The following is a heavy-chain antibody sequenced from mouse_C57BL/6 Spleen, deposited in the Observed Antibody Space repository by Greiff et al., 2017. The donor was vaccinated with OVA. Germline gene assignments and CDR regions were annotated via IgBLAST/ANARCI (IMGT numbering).Heavy chain of an antibody. CDR3: GRSPDGTYAMDY. D-gene: IGHD2-3*01. CDR1: GYTFTDHI. CDR2: IYPVCGET. Sequence: VQLQQSGAELASPGASVTLSCKASGYTFTDHIMNWVKTRPGQGLEWIGRIYPVCGETNYNQKFMGKATFSVDRSSSTVYMVLNSLTSEDPAVYYCGRSPDGTYAMDYWGQGTSVTVSS. J-gene: IGHJ4*01. V-gene: IGHV1-11*01.